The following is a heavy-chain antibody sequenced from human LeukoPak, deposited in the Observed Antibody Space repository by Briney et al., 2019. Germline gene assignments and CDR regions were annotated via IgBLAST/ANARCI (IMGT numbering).Heavy chain of an antibody. J-gene: IGHJ4*02. Sequence: AGGSLRLSCAASGFTFSNYWMNWVRQAPGKGLEWVANIKEDGSEKIYVDSVKGRFTISRDNSKNSLYLQINNLRAEGTAVYYCTRNRGTDYWGQGTLVTVSS. D-gene: IGHD1-1*01. CDR3: TRNRGTDY. CDR1: GFTFSNYW. V-gene: IGHV3-7*01. CDR2: IKEDGSEK.